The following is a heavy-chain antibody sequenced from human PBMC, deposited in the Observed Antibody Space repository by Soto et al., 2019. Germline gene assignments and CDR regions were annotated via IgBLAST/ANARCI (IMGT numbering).Heavy chain of an antibody. V-gene: IGHV3-15*01. D-gene: IGHD3-3*01. Sequence: EVQLVESGGGLVKSGGSLRLSCAASGFTFSNAWMSWVRQAPGKGLEWVDRIKSKTDGGTTDYAAPVKGRFTISRDDSKNTLYLQMNSLKTDDTAVYYCTTLTISGVVTTYWGQGTLVTVSS. J-gene: IGHJ4*02. CDR3: TTLTISGVVTTY. CDR1: GFTFSNAW. CDR2: IKSKTDGGTT.